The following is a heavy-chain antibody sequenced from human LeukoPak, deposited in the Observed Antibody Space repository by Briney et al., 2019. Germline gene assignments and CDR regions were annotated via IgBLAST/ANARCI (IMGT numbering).Heavy chain of an antibody. CDR2: ISGSGGST. CDR1: GFTFTSYA. CDR3: AKSFCSSTSCYWITMSFDY. V-gene: IGHV3-23*01. Sequence: GGSLRLSCAASGFTFTSYAMNWVRQAPGKGRDWDSGISGSGGSTYYADSVKGRLIISRDNSKDTLYLEMSSLRAEDTAVYYCAKSFCSSTSCYWITMSFDYWGQGTLVTVSS. J-gene: IGHJ4*02. D-gene: IGHD2-2*01.